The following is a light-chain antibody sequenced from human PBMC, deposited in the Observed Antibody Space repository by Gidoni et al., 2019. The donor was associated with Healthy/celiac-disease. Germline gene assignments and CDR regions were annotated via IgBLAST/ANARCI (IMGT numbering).Light chain of an antibody. Sequence: QSALTQPACVSGSPGQSITISCTGPSSDVGGYNYVSLYQQHPGKPPKLMMYAVSNRPSGFSKRFAGSKSGNTASITISGLQAEDEADYYCSSYTSSSTRVFGGGTKLTVL. J-gene: IGLJ3*02. CDR3: SSYTSSSTRV. CDR1: SSDVGGYNY. V-gene: IGLV2-14*01. CDR2: AVS.